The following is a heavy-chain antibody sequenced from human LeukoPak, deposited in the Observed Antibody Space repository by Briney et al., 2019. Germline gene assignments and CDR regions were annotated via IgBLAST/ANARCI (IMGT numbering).Heavy chain of an antibody. J-gene: IGHJ4*02. CDR1: GFTFSSYS. CDR2: ISSSSSTI. CDR3: ARDNVDYYDSSGYFDY. Sequence: GGSLRLPCAASGFTFSSYSMNWVRQAPGKGLEWVSYISSSSSTIYYADSVKGRFTISRDNAKNSLYLQMNSLRDEDTAVYYCARDNVDYYDSSGYFDYWGQGTLVTVSS. V-gene: IGHV3-48*02. D-gene: IGHD3-22*01.